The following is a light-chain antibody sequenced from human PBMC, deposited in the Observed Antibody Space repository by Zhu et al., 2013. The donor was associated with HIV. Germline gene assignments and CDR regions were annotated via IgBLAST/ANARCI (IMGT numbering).Light chain of an antibody. V-gene: IGLV2-23*02. J-gene: IGLJ2*01. CDR3: CSYAGSSPV. Sequence: QSALTQPASVSGSPGQSITISCTGTSSDVGGYDLVSWYQQHPGKAPKLIIYEVKKRPSGVSDRFSGSKSGNTASLTISGLQATDEADYYCCSYAGSSPVFGGGTKLTVL. CDR2: EVK. CDR1: SSDVGGYDL.